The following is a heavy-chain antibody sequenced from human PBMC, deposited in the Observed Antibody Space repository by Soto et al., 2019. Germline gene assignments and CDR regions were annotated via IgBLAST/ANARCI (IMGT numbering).Heavy chain of an antibody. V-gene: IGHV1-69*01. D-gene: IGHD3-10*01. J-gene: IGHJ6*02. CDR2: IIPISGTA. CDR3: ARGGELPPYYYYYGMDV. CDR1: GGTFSSYA. Sequence: QVQLVQSGAEVKKPGSSVKVSCKASGGTFSSYAISWVRQAPGQGLEWMGGIIPISGTANYAQKFQGRVTITADESTSTAYMELSSLRSEDTAVYYCARGGELPPYYYYYGMDVWGQGTTVTVSS.